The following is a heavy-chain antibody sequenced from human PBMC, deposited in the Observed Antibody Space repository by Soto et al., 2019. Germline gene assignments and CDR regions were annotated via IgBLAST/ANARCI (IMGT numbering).Heavy chain of an antibody. D-gene: IGHD6-13*01. V-gene: IGHV3-23*01. Sequence: PGGSLRLSCAASGFTFSSYSISWVRQAPWKGLEWVSAISGSGVSTYYADSVKGRFTISRDNSKNTLYLQMNSLRAEDTAVYYCAKHGGYSSSPRRLNYSGMDVPGEGTRVNVS. CDR2: ISGSGVST. CDR1: GFTFSSYS. CDR3: AKHGGYSSSPRRLNYSGMDV. J-gene: IGHJ6*02.